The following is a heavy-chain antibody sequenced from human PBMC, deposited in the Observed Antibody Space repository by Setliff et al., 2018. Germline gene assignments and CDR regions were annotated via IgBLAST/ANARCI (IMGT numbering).Heavy chain of an antibody. CDR2: IIPIFGTA. J-gene: IGHJ3*02. CDR3: ARDGGGDSDAFDI. V-gene: IGHV1-69*05. D-gene: IGHD3-16*01. Sequence: SVKVSCKASGGTFSSYAISWVRQAPGQGLEWMGGIIPIFGTANYAQVRDRVTMTSDTSISTAYMELGRLRSDDTAVYFCARDGGGDSDAFDIWGQGTMVTVSS. CDR1: GGTFSSYA.